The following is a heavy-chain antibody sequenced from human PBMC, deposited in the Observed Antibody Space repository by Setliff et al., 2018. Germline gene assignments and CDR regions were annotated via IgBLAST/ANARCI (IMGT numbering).Heavy chain of an antibody. V-gene: IGHV1-69*13. CDR3: ARAGDAATNRKGVFEF. D-gene: IGHD4-17*01. CDR1: GGSFSNYP. J-gene: IGHJ4*02. CDR2: IIPTSGTT. Sequence: SVKVSCKASGGSFSNYPITWVRQAPGQGLEWMGRIIPTSGTTNYAQTLQGRVTFSADASTATAYMEVTSLRSEDTAVYYCARAGDAATNRKGVFEFWGQGTLVTVSS.